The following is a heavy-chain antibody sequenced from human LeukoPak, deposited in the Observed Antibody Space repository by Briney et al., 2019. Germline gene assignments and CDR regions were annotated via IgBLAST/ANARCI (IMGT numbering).Heavy chain of an antibody. CDR1: GFTFSSYW. CDR2: IKPDGSDQ. J-gene: IGHJ4*02. CDR3: ARWSLGDY. V-gene: IGHV3-7*01. Sequence: GGSLRLSCAASGFTFSSYWMSWIRQAPGKGPEWVANIKPDGSDQYYVDSVKGRFTISRDNAKNSLYLQMNSLRAEDTAVYYCARWSLGDYWGQGTLVTVSS. D-gene: IGHD1-26*01.